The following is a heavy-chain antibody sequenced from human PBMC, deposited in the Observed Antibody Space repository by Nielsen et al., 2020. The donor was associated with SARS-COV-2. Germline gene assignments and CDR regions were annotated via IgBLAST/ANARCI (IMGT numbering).Heavy chain of an antibody. Sequence: SETLSLTCVVSGRSISSGGNFWIWIRQVPGQGLEWIGYIHHSGRTYYNPSLQSRVTISLDTSKNQFSLTVSSVTAADTAVYYCASCTMTTFLHPYAMDVWGQGTTVTVSS. CDR3: ASCTMTTFLHPYAMDV. J-gene: IGHJ6*02. V-gene: IGHV4-31*11. D-gene: IGHD2-2*01. CDR2: IHHSGRT. CDR1: GRSISSGGNF.